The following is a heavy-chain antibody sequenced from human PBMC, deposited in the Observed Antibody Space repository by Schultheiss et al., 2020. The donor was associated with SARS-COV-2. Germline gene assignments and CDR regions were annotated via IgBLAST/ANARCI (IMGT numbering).Heavy chain of an antibody. D-gene: IGHD2-15*01. J-gene: IGHJ4*02. CDR3: ARGGAWMVVAATGRSELDY. Sequence: ESLKISCTVSGGSISSYYWSWIRQPPGKGLEWIGYFYYSGSTNYNPSLKSRVTISVDTSKNQFSLKLSSVTAADTAVYYCARGGAWMVVAATGRSELDYWGQGTLVTVSS. CDR1: GGSISSYY. V-gene: IGHV4-59*12. CDR2: FYYSGST.